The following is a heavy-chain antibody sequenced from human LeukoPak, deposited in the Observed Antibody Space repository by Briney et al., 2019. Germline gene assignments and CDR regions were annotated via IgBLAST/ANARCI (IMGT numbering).Heavy chain of an antibody. CDR1: GGSISRYY. Sequence: SETLSLTCTVSGGSISRYYWSWLRQPAGKGLEWIGRIYTSGSTNYNPSLKSRVTMSVDTSKNQFSLKVTSVTAADTAVYYCARQNGVGLFSLPGGQGILVTVSS. V-gene: IGHV4-4*07. CDR2: IYTSGST. J-gene: IGHJ4*02. CDR3: ARQNGVGLFSLP. D-gene: IGHD2-8*01.